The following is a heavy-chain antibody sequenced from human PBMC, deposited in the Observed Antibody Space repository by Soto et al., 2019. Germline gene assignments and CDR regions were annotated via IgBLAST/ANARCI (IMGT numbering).Heavy chain of an antibody. CDR2: IYHSGST. D-gene: IGHD5-18*01. V-gene: IGHV4-4*02. CDR3: ARGRRIQLWSYDC. CDR1: GGSISSSNW. Sequence: KSSETLSLTCAVSGGSISSSNWWSWVRQPPGKGLEWIGEIYHSGSTNYNPSLKSRVTISVDTSKNQFSLKLSSVTAADTAVYYCARGRRIQLWSYDCWGQGTLVTVSS. J-gene: IGHJ4*02.